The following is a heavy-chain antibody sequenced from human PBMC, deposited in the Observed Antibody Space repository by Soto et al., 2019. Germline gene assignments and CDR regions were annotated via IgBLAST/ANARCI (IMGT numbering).Heavy chain of an antibody. Sequence: QVQLVESGGGVVQPGRSLRLSCAASGFTFSSYGMHWVRQAPGKGLEWVAVISKDGSVKYYADSVKGRFTISRDNSKNTLYWQMNSLGAEETAAYYCTGEVASGYWGQGTLVTVSS. V-gene: IGHV3-30*03. CDR3: TGEVASGY. CDR1: GFTFSSYG. J-gene: IGHJ4*02. CDR2: ISKDGSVK. D-gene: IGHD2-8*02.